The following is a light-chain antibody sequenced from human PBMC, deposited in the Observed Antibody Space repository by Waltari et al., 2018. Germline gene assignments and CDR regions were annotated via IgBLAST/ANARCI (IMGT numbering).Light chain of an antibody. CDR1: KYNIGEAFD. CDR2: SFS. J-gene: IGLJ2*01. Sequence: QSVLTQPPSVSGAPGQRVTIPCSGTKYNIGEAFDVHWYQQVPGTAPKLLLHSFSNRPSGVSDRFSGFKSGASASLVITGLQAEDEAMYYCQSYDTTLSAVVFGGGTRLTV. CDR3: QSYDTTLSAVV. V-gene: IGLV1-40*01.